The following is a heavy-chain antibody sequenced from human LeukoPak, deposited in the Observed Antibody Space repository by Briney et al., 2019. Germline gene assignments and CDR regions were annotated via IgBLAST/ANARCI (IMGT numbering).Heavy chain of an antibody. J-gene: IGHJ4*02. V-gene: IGHV3-30*02. Sequence: GGSLRLSCAASGFTFSSYGMHWVRQAPGKGLEWVAFIRYDGSNKYYADSVKGRFTISRDNSKNTLYLQMNSLRAEDTAVYYCAVGFVVAATAAGYTIDYWGQGTLVTVSS. CDR1: GFTFSSYG. CDR3: AVGFVVAATAAGYTIDY. D-gene: IGHD2-15*01. CDR2: IRYDGSNK.